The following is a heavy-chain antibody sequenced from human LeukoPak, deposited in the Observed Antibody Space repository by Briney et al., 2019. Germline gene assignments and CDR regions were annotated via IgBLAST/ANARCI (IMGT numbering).Heavy chain of an antibody. V-gene: IGHV3-23*01. CDR3: AKGSRCSGGSCYSKGRWFDP. J-gene: IGHJ5*02. CDR1: GFTFSSYA. D-gene: IGHD2-15*01. Sequence: GGSLRLSCAASGFTFSSYAMSWVRQAPGKGLEWVSAISGSGGSTYYADSVRGRFTISRDNSKNTLYLQMNSLRAEDTAVYYCAKGSRCSGGSCYSKGRWFDPWGQGTLVTVSS. CDR2: ISGSGGST.